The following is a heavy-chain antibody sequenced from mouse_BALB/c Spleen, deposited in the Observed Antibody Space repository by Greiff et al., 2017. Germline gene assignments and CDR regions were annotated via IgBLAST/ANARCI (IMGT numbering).Heavy chain of an antibody. CDR3: APHYYGSSYWYFDV. CDR1: GYTFTSYV. Sequence: EVKLVESGPELVKPGASVKMSCKASGYTFTSYVMHWVKQKPGQGLEWIGYINPYNDGTKYNEKFKGKATLTSDKSSSTAYMELSSLTSEDSAVYYCAPHYYGSSYWYFDVWGAGTTVTVSS. CDR2: INPYNDGT. V-gene: IGHV1-14*01. D-gene: IGHD1-1*01. J-gene: IGHJ1*01.